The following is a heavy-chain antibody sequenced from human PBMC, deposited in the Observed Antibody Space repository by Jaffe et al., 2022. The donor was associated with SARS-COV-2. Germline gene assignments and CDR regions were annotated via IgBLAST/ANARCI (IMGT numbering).Heavy chain of an antibody. D-gene: IGHD4-17*01. CDR3: ARQPENDYGDSDI. CDR1: GGSISSSSYY. J-gene: IGHJ3*02. Sequence: QLQLQESGPGLVKPSETLSLTCTVSGGSISSSSYYWGWIRQPPGKGLEWIGSIYYSGSTYYNPSLKSRVTISVDTSKNQFSLKLSSVTAADTAVYYCARQPENDYGDSDIWGQGTMVTVSS. V-gene: IGHV4-39*01. CDR2: IYYSGST.